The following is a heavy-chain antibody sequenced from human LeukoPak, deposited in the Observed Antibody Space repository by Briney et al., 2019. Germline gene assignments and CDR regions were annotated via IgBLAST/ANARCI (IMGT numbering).Heavy chain of an antibody. CDR3: ARDYGGSSPFDH. J-gene: IGHJ4*02. CDR2: ISSSDGTI. D-gene: IGHD4-23*01. CDR1: GFTFSSYE. V-gene: IGHV3-48*03. Sequence: GGSLRLSCAASGFTFSSYEMHWVRQAPGKGLEWVSYISSSDGTIYYADSVKGRFTISRDNAENSLYLQMNSLRAEDTAVYYCARDYGGSSPFDHWGQGTLVTVSS.